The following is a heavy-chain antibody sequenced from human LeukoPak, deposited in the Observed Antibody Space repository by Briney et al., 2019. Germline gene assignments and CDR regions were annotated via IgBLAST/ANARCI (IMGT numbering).Heavy chain of an antibody. V-gene: IGHV3-7*04. D-gene: IGHD6-19*01. J-gene: IGHJ4*02. CDR3: ARDPWYSSGWYDY. CDR2: IKQDGSEK. CDR1: GFTFSSYW. Sequence: GGSLRLSCAASGFTFSSYWMSWVRQTPGKELEWVANIKQDGSEKYYVDSVKGRFTISRDNAKNSLYLQMNSLRAEDTAVYYCARDPWYSSGWYDYWGQGTLVTVSS.